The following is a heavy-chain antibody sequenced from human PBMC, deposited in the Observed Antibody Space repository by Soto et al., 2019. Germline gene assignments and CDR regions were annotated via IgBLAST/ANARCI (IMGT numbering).Heavy chain of an antibody. CDR3: ARDDVLCDGGRCYGVPLDV. J-gene: IGHJ6*04. D-gene: IGHD2-15*01. V-gene: IGHV3-66*01. CDR1: GFTVSSKY. CDR2: IQSGGPT. Sequence: EVQLVESGGGLVQPGGSLRLSCAASGFTVSSKYMSWVRQAPGKGLEWVSFIQSGGPTYYADSVKGRFTISRDTSENTWKVQVDSLRADDTAVYYCARDDVLCDGGRCYGVPLDVWGKVTTVTVSS.